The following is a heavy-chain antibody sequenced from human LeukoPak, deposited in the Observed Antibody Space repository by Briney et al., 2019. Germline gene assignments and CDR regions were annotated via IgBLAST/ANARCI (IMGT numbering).Heavy chain of an antibody. CDR3: ARPGSSGWYDAFDI. J-gene: IGHJ3*02. Sequence: SETRSLTCTVSGGSISSSSYCWGWIRQPPGKGLEWIGSIHYSGSTYYNPSLKSRVTISVDTSKNQFSLNLSSVTAADTAVYYCARPGSSGWYDAFDIWGQGTMVTVSS. V-gene: IGHV4-39*07. CDR2: IHYSGST. CDR1: GGSISSSSYC. D-gene: IGHD6-19*01.